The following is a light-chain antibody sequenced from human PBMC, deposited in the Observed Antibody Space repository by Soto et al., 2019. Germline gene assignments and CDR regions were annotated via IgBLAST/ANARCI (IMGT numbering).Light chain of an antibody. CDR2: LES. V-gene: IGKV1-12*01. CDR1: QGISSS. Sequence: DLQLTQSPAPVSASVGDIVTITCRASQGISSSLAWFQQKPGKAPKLLIYLESTLQSGVPSRFSGSGSGTEFTLTISSLQPEDFATYFCLQGNSLPLTFCGGTRVEIK. J-gene: IGKJ4*01. CDR3: LQGNSLPLT.